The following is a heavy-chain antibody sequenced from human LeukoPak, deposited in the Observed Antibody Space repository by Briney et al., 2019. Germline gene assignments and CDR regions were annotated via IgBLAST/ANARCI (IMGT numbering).Heavy chain of an antibody. CDR3: ARDGSGVMGATHDFDY. J-gene: IGHJ4*02. CDR1: GYTFTGYY. CDR2: INPNSGGT. V-gene: IGHV1-2*02. Sequence: GASVKVSCAASGYTFTGYYMHWVRQAPGQGLEWMGWINPNSGGTNYAQKFQGRVNMTRDTSISTAYMELSGLRSDDTAVYYCARDGSGVMGATHDFDYWGQGTLVTVSS. D-gene: IGHD1-26*01.